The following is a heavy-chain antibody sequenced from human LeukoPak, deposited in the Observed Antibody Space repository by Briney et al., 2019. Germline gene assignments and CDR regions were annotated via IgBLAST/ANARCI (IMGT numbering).Heavy chain of an antibody. V-gene: IGHV3-15*01. CDR1: GFTFSNAW. CDR2: IKSRTDGGTT. J-gene: IGHJ4*02. Sequence: GGSLRLSCAASGFTFSNAWMSWVRQAPGKGLEWVGRIKSRTDGGTTDYAAPVKGRFTISRDDSKNTLYLQMNSLKTEDTAVYCCTTDDEVTMVRGVYFDYWGQGTLVTVSS. CDR3: TTDDEVTMVRGVYFDY. D-gene: IGHD3-10*01.